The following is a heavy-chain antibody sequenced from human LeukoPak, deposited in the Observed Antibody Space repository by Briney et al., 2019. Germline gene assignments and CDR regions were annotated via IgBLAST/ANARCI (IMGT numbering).Heavy chain of an antibody. Sequence: GGSLRLSCAASGFTFSSYSMNWVRQAPGKGLEWVSSISSSSSYIYYADSVKGRFTISRDNSKNTLYLQMNSLRAEGTAVYYCARPQLAEDWYFDLWGRGTLVTVSS. J-gene: IGHJ2*01. D-gene: IGHD1-1*01. V-gene: IGHV3-21*04. CDR3: ARPQLAEDWYFDL. CDR1: GFTFSSYS. CDR2: ISSSSSYI.